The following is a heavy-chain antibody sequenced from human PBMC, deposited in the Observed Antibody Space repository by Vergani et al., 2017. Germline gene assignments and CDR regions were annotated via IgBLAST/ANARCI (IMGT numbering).Heavy chain of an antibody. J-gene: IGHJ4*02. CDR1: VFTSSSYS. V-gene: IGHV3-21*01. Sequence: ELQLVESGGGLVKPGGSLRLSCAASVFTSSSYSMNWVRQAPGKGLEWVSSISSSSSYIYYADSVNGRFTISRDNAKNSLYLQMNSLRAEDTAVYYCARITDILTGYYPSIAVDYWGQGTLVTVSS. CDR2: ISSSSSYI. D-gene: IGHD3-9*01. CDR3: ARITDILTGYYPSIAVDY.